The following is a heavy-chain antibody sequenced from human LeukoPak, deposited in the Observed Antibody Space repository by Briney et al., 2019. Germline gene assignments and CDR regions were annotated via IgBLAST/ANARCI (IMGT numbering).Heavy chain of an antibody. CDR1: GFTFSSYW. J-gene: IGHJ6*02. CDR2: IKQDGREK. D-gene: IGHD2-21*02. V-gene: IGHV3-7*02. Sequence: PGGSLRLSCAASGFTFSSYWMSWVRQAPGKGLEWVANIKQDGREKYYVDSVKGRFTNSRDNTKNSLYLKLNSLRAADTAVYHCMMSLTAHYYYGMDVWGQGPTVTVSS. CDR3: MMSLTAHYYYGMDV.